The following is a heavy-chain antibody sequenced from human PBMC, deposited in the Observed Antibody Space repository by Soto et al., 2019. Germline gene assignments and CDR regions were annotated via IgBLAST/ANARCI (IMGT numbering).Heavy chain of an antibody. J-gene: IGHJ2*01. Sequence: QDQLVQSGAEVKKPGSSVKVSCKASGGTFSSHTFSWVRQAPGQGLEWMGRIIPALGTATYAQKFQGRATITADESATTVSMALNSLRSEDTAVYYCATPAFGDYWYFELWGRGTLVTVSS. CDR3: ATPAFGDYWYFEL. CDR2: IIPALGTA. D-gene: IGHD4-17*01. CDR1: GGTFSSHT. V-gene: IGHV1-69*08.